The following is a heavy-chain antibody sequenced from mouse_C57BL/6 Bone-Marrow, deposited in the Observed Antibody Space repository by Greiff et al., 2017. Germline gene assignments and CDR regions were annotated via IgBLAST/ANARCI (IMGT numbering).Heavy chain of an antibody. J-gene: IGHJ4*01. CDR2: IDPSDSYT. Sequence: QVQLQQPGAELVKPGASVKLSCKASGYTFTSYWMQWVKQRPGQGLEWIGEIDPSDSYTNYNQKFKGKATLTVDTSSRTAYMQLSSLTSEDSAVYYCARALYYDYDYAMDYWGQGTSVTVSS. V-gene: IGHV1-50*01. CDR1: GYTFTSYW. CDR3: ARALYYDYDYAMDY. D-gene: IGHD2-4*01.